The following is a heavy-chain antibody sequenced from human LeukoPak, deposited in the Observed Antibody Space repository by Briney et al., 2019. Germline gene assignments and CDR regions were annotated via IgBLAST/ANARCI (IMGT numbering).Heavy chain of an antibody. CDR2: ISAYNGNT. CDR1: GYTFTSYG. V-gene: IGHV1-18*01. Sequence: ASVTVSFKASGYTFTSYGISWVRQAPGQGLEWMGWISAYNGNTNYAQKLQGRVTMTTDTSTSTAYMELRSLRSDDTAVYYCARDRNVDTAMVTYYWGQGTLVTVSS. J-gene: IGHJ4*02. CDR3: ARDRNVDTAMVTYY. D-gene: IGHD5-18*01.